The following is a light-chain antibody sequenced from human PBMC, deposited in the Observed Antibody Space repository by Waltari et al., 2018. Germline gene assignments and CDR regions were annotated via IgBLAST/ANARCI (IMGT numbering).Light chain of an antibody. J-gene: IGKJ3*01. CDR2: LGS. CDR1: QSLPHSNGYKY. V-gene: IGKV2-28*01. Sequence: DIVMTQSTLFLPVTPGVPAYITYTTRQSLPHSNGYKYLHWYQQKPGQSPQLLIYLGSNPAYGVPDRFSGSGAGPECTLKNSSVEAEDVGVYYCMQALQTPRTFGPGTKVDIK. CDR3: MQALQTPRT.